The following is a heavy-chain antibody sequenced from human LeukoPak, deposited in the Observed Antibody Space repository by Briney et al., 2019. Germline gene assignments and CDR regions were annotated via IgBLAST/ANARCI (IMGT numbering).Heavy chain of an antibody. Sequence: ASVTVSCKASGYTFTSYGISWVRQAPGQGLEWMGWIRVYNGSTNYAQNFQGRVTMTTDTSTSTAYMELRSLRSDDTAVYYCAREGSLAFDPWGQGTLVTVSS. J-gene: IGHJ5*02. CDR2: IRVYNGST. CDR3: AREGSLAFDP. CDR1: GYTFTSYG. V-gene: IGHV1-18*01.